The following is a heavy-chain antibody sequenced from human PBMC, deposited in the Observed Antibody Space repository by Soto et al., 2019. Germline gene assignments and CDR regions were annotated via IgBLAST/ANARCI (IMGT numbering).Heavy chain of an antibody. CDR1: GGSISSGGYY. D-gene: IGHD2-2*01. J-gene: IGHJ5*02. V-gene: IGHV4-31*03. Sequence: SETLSLTCTVSGGSISSGGYYWSWIRQHPGKGLEWIGYIYYSGSTYYNPSLKSRVTISVDTSKNQFSLKLSSVTAADTAVYYCARGGYCSSTSCYRLYWFDPWGQGSLVTVSS. CDR2: IYYSGST. CDR3: ARGGYCSSTSCYRLYWFDP.